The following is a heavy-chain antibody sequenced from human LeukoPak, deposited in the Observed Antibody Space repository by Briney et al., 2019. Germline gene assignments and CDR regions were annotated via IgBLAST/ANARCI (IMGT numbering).Heavy chain of an antibody. Sequence: SETLSLTCTVSGGSISNYYWTWLRQPAGRGLEWIGRIYTTGRTSYNPSLKSRVTMSVDTSKSQFSLRLTSVTAADTAVYYCARGDYYDSNNYSPHAFDIWGQGTMVTVSS. CDR3: ARGDYYDSNNYSPHAFDI. D-gene: IGHD3-22*01. V-gene: IGHV4-4*07. J-gene: IGHJ3*02. CDR1: GGSISNYY. CDR2: IYTTGRT.